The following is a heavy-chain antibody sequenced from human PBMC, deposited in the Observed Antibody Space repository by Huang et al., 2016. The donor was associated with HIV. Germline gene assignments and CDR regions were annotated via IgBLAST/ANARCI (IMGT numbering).Heavy chain of an antibody. CDR3: ARSLMGEDPFDI. CDR2: VIHRGSA. Sequence: QVRLHQWGTGLVRPSETLSLTCAVYGGPLSGHYWRWVRLPPGGSLEWLGEVIHRGSAKYNPSLKSRLSMSIDTSKKQFSLKLGSVTAADTALYYCARSLMGEDPFDIWGQGTLVTVSS. D-gene: IGHD3-16*01. CDR1: GGPLSGHY. V-gene: IGHV4-34*12. J-gene: IGHJ3*02.